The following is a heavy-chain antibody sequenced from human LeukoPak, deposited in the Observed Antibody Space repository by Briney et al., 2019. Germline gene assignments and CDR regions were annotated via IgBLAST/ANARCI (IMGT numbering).Heavy chain of an antibody. CDR3: ARQGGYGDYGY. CDR2: IYPGDSDT. V-gene: IGHV5-51*01. CDR1: GYTFTTYW. J-gene: IGHJ4*02. D-gene: IGHD4-17*01. Sequence: GEPLKISCKGSGYTFTTYWIAWVRQMPGKGLEWMGIIYPGDSDTRYSPSFQGQVTISDDKSISTAYLQWSSLKASDTAMYFCARQGGYGDYGYWGQGTLVTVSS.